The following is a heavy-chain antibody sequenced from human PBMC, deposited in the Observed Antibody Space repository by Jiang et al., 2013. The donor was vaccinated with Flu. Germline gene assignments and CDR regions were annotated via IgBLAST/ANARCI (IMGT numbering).Heavy chain of an antibody. CDR1: GYTFSDYW. D-gene: IGHD1-26*01. CDR2: IYPADSKT. Sequence: QLVESGAEGKKPGESLKISCKGSGYTFSDYWIGWVRQMPGKGLEWMGIIYPADSKTKYRPSFQGQVTMSVDKSMSIAYLQWSSLRASDTAMYFCARPLHKYSGTPDAFDIWGQGTMVIVSS. CDR3: ARPLHKYSGTPDAFDI. J-gene: IGHJ3*02. V-gene: IGHV5-51*01.